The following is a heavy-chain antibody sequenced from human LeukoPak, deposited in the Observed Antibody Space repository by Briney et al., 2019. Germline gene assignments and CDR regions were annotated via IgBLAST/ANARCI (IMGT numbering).Heavy chain of an antibody. D-gene: IGHD3-10*01. CDR2: ISGSGGST. CDR3: TTPGPYYYGSGSSLDY. J-gene: IGHJ4*02. Sequence: GGSLRLSCAASGFTFSSYAMSWVRQAPGKGLEWVSAISGSGGSTYYADSVKGRFIISRDNSKNTLYLQMNSLKTEDTAVYYCTTPGPYYYGSGSSLDYWGQGTLVTVSS. V-gene: IGHV3-23*01. CDR1: GFTFSSYA.